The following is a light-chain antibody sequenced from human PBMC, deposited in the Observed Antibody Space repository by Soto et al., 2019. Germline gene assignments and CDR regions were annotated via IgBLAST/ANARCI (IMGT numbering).Light chain of an antibody. CDR2: DAS. J-gene: IGKJ5*01. CDR3: QQHNQWPIT. Sequence: EIVLTQSPATLSLSPGERATLSCMASQSVSSYLAWYQQKPGQAPRLLIYDASNRATGIPARFSGSGSGTEFTLTINSLQSEDSAVYYCQQHNQWPITFGQGTRLEIK. V-gene: IGKV3-11*01. CDR1: QSVSSY.